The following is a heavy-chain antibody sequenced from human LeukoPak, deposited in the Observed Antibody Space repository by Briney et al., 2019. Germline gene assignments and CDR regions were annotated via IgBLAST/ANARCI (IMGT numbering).Heavy chain of an antibody. J-gene: IGHJ4*02. CDR3: VRAYDY. Sequence: SETLSLTCAVYGGSFSGSNWRWIRQPPGKGLEWIGEIYNSGSTIYNPSLKSRVTISVDTSKNQFSLNLISVTAADTAVYYCVRAYDYWGQGTLVTVSS. CDR1: GGSFSGSN. V-gene: IGHV4-34*01. CDR2: IYNSGST.